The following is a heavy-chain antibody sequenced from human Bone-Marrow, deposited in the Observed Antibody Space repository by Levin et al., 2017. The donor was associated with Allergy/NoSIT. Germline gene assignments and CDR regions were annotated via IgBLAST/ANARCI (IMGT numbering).Heavy chain of an antibody. V-gene: IGHV3-30*18. CDR3: AKDGLIVVVTSHFDY. CDR1: GFTFSSYG. CDR2: ISYDGSNK. Sequence: QTGGSLRLSCAASGFTFSSYGMHWVRQAPGKGLEWVAVISYDGSNKYYADSVKGRFTISRDNSKNTLYLQMNSLRAEDTAVYYCAKDGLIVVVTSHFDYWGQGTLVTVSS. J-gene: IGHJ4*02. D-gene: IGHD2-21*02.